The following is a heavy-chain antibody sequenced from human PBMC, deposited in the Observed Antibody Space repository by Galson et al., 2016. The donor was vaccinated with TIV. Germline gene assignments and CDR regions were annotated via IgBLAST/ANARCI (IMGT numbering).Heavy chain of an antibody. CDR2: INPIFGTA. D-gene: IGHD3-10*01. J-gene: IGHJ4*02. Sequence: SVKVSCKASGGTSSNFVIRWVRQAPGQGLEWMGSINPIFGTANYAQKFQGRVTITADTSTSTIYMGLSSLRSEDTAVYYCAGGGGYYFGSGSSYFDYWGQGRLVTVSS. V-gene: IGHV1-69*06. CDR3: AGGGGYYFGSGSSYFDY. CDR1: GGTSSNFV.